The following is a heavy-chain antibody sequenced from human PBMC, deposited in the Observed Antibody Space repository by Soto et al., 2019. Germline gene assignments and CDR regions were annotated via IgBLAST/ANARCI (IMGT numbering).Heavy chain of an antibody. J-gene: IGHJ5*02. CDR3: ARVASWAARHWFDP. V-gene: IGHV1-2*02. CDR1: GYTFTGYF. D-gene: IGHD2-15*01. Sequence: QVQLVQSGAEVKKPGASVKVSCKASGYTFTGYFIHWVRDVPGHGLEYLGWINPNTGGTDYAQKFQGRVTMTRDTSICTVFMDLKRLTSADTAVYYCARVASWAARHWFDPWGQGTLVTVSS. CDR2: INPNTGGT.